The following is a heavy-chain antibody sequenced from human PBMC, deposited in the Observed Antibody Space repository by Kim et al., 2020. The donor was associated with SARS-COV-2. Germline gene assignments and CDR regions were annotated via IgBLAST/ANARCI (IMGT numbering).Heavy chain of an antibody. CDR3: ARYCSSTSCRWFDP. CDR2: IYYSGST. D-gene: IGHD2-2*01. CDR1: GGSISSGGYY. J-gene: IGHJ5*02. Sequence: SETLSLTCTVSGGSISSGGYYWSWIRQYPGKGLEWIGYIYYSGSTYYNPSLRSRVSILVDTSKNQFSLKLNSVTAADTAVYYCARYCSSTSCRWFDPWG. V-gene: IGHV4-31*03.